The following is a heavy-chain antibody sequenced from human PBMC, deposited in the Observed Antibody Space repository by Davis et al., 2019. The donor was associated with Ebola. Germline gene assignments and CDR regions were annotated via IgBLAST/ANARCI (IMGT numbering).Heavy chain of an antibody. J-gene: IGHJ4*02. CDR1: GYSFTSYW. CDR2: IYPGDSDT. V-gene: IGHV5-51*01. D-gene: IGHD2-2*02. CDR3: VARRTYCSSTSCYTDNYYFDY. Sequence: GESLKISCKGSGYSFTSYWIGWVRQMPGKGLEWMGIIYPGDSDTRYSPSFQGQVTISADKSISTAYLQWSSLKASDTAMYYCVARRTYCSSTSCYTDNYYFDYWGQGTLVTVSS.